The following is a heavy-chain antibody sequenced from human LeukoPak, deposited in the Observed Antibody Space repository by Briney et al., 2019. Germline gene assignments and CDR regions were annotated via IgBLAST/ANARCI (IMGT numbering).Heavy chain of an antibody. D-gene: IGHD3-10*01. V-gene: IGHV3-53*01. J-gene: IGHJ5*02. CDR1: DFSVTDNY. Sequence: AGSLRLSCAASDFSVTDNYVTWVRQAPGKGLQWVSSVYAGGATHYAPSVRGRFTISRDKSKNTVYLQMTSLRVEDTAVYYCARVRRENWFDPWGQGTLVTVSS. CDR2: VYAGGAT. CDR3: ARVRRENWFDP.